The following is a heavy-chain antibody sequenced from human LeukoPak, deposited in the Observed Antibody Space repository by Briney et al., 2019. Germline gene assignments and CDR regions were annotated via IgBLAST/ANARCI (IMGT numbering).Heavy chain of an antibody. J-gene: IGHJ5*02. CDR2: ISWNSGSI. Sequence: TGGSLRLSCAASGFTFDDYAMHWVRQAPGKGLEWVSGISWNSGSIGYADSVKGRFTISRDNAKNSLYLQMNSLRAEDTALYYCAKDIQYYYGSGSSRLDPWGQGTLVTVSS. CDR3: AKDIQYYYGSGSSRLDP. D-gene: IGHD3-10*01. CDR1: GFTFDDYA. V-gene: IGHV3-9*01.